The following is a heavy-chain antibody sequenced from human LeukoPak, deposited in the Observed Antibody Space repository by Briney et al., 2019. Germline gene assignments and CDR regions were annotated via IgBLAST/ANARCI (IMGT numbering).Heavy chain of an antibody. CDR3: ARYHCSSTTCYYFDY. J-gene: IGHJ4*02. CDR2: VYYSGST. D-gene: IGHD2-2*01. Sequence: SETLSLTCTVSGGSVSSGTYYWSWIRQPPGKGLEWIGYVYYSGSTTYNPSLKSRVTMSVDTSKNQFSLKLHSVTAADTAVYYCARYHCSSTTCYYFDYWGQGILVTVSS. CDR1: GGSVSSGTYY. V-gene: IGHV4-61*01.